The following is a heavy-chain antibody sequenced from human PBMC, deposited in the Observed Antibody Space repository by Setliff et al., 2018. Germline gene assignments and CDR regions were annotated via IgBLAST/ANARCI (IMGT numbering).Heavy chain of an antibody. V-gene: IGHV1-69*13. CDR3: ARENLLTGPNTFDL. CDR1: GGTFNNYA. Sequence: ASVKVSCKASGGTFNNYALSWVRQAPGQGLEWMGGIIPIFHSPNYAQSFQGRVATSADESTSSVFLELSSLRSEDTAVYYCARENLLTGPNTFDLWGPGTMVTVSS. J-gene: IGHJ3*01. D-gene: IGHD3-9*01. CDR2: IIPIFHSP.